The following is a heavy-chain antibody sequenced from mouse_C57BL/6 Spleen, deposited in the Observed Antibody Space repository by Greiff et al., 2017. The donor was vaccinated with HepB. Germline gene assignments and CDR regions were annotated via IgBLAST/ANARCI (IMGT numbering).Heavy chain of an antibody. V-gene: IGHV1-64*01. CDR2: IHPNSGST. Sequence: QVQLQQPGAELVKPGASVKLSCKASGYTFTSYWMHWVKQRPGQGLEWIGMIHPNSGSTNYNEKFKSKATLTVDKSSSTAYMQLSSLTSEDSAVYYCARGSSYPYYAMDYWGQGTSVTVSS. J-gene: IGHJ4*01. CDR1: GYTFTSYW. D-gene: IGHD1-1*01. CDR3: ARGSSYPYYAMDY.